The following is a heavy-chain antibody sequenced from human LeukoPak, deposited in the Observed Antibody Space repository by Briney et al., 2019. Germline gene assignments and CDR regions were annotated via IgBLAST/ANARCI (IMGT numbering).Heavy chain of an antibody. Sequence: GGSLRLSCVASGFNISPFWMTWVRQAPDKGLEWVANIRGDGSRLYYVDSVKGRFTISRDNAKNSLYLQMSNLRADDTSVYYCARDRNYCSSDRCYDAFDIWGQGTMVTVSS. V-gene: IGHV3-7*01. CDR1: GFNISPFW. CDR2: IRGDGSRL. CDR3: ARDRNYCSSDRCYDAFDI. J-gene: IGHJ3*02. D-gene: IGHD2-15*01.